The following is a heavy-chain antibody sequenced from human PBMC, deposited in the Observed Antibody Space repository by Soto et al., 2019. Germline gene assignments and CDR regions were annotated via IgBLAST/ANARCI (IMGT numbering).Heavy chain of an antibody. D-gene: IGHD3-22*01. Sequence: PGGSLRLSCAASGFTFSRYGMHWVRQAPGKGLEWVAIISYDGSNKYYADSVKGRFTISRDDSKNTLYLQMNSLRAEDTAVYYCAKDGEALYYYDTSGPKTWFDPWGLGTLVPVYS. CDR1: GFTFSRYG. J-gene: IGHJ5*02. V-gene: IGHV3-30*18. CDR2: ISYDGSNK. CDR3: AKDGEALYYYDTSGPKTWFDP.